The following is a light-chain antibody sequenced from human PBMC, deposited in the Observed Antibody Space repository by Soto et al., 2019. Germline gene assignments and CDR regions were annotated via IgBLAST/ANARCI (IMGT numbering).Light chain of an antibody. CDR2: GTY. CDR3: QKYNSAPLT. V-gene: IGKV3-20*01. Sequence: VVLTQSPATLSLSPGERSTLSCMASQSVSSTYLAWYQQQPGQAPRLLMSGTYNRATGTTDRFSGSGSGTDFTLTISSLQPEDVATYYCQKYNSAPLTFGQGTRLEIK. J-gene: IGKJ5*01. CDR1: QSVSSTY.